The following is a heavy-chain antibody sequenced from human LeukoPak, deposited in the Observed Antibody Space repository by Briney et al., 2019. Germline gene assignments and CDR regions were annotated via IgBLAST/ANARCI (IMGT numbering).Heavy chain of an antibody. CDR2: INPNSGGT. Sequence: GASVKVSCKASGYTFTGYYMHWVRQAPGQGLECMGRINPNSGGTNYAQKFQGRVTTTRDTSISTAYMELSRLRSDDTAVYYCASPLYDSSGYVTWGQGTMVTVSS. CDR3: ASPLYDSSGYVT. D-gene: IGHD3-22*01. J-gene: IGHJ3*01. V-gene: IGHV1-2*06. CDR1: GYTFTGYY.